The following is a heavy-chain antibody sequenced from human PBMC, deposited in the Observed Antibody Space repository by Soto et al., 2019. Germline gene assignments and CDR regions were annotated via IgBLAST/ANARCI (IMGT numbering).Heavy chain of an antibody. J-gene: IGHJ4*02. CDR1: GYPFTTYY. CDR3: ATDDYGISPY. Sequence: ASVKVSCKVSGYPFTTYYIHWVRQAPVQGLEWMGWIDPRSGGTVYEQKFQGRVTMTRDTSISTVYMDLSGLTSDDTALYYCATDDYGISPYWGQGRLVSVSS. V-gene: IGHV1-2*02. CDR2: IDPRSGGT. D-gene: IGHD3-10*01.